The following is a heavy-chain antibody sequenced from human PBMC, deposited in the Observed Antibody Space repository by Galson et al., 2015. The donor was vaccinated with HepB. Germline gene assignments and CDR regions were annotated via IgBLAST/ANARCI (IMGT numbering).Heavy chain of an antibody. V-gene: IGHV3-48*02. Sequence: SLRLSCAASTLRFSTYSMNWVRQAPGKGLEWVSYISTGSSTIYYADFVKGRFTMSRDDAKNSLYLQMNSLSDEDTAVYYCVSSLTDLVWVGDSLPKWGQGTLVTVSS. CDR2: ISTGSSTI. D-gene: IGHD3-10*01. CDR3: VSSLTDLVWVGDSLPK. CDR1: TLRFSTYS. J-gene: IGHJ4*02.